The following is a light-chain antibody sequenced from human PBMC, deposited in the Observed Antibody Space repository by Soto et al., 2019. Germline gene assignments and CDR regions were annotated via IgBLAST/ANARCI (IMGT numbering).Light chain of an antibody. CDR2: DVS. V-gene: IGLV2-11*01. Sequence: QSALTQPRSVSGSPGQSVTISCTGTSSDVGRYDYVSWYQQHPGKAPKLIIYDVSERPSGVADRFSGSKFGNTASLTISGLQAEDEADYSCCSFAGSYTYVFGTGTKLTVL. J-gene: IGLJ1*01. CDR3: CSFAGSYTYV. CDR1: SSDVGRYDY.